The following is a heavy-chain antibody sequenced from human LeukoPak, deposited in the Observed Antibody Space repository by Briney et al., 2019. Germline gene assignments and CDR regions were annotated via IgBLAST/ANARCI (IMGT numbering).Heavy chain of an antibody. V-gene: IGHV3-23*01. CDR1: GFTFSSYA. J-gene: IGHJ3*02. Sequence: GGSLRLSCAASGFTFSSYAMHWVRQAPGKGLEWVSAISGSGGSTYYADSVKGRFTISRDNSKNTLYLQMNSLRAEDTAVYYCAKDRGRLGVFCDAFDIWGQGTMVTVSS. CDR3: AKDRGRLGVFCDAFDI. CDR2: ISGSGGST. D-gene: IGHD3-16*01.